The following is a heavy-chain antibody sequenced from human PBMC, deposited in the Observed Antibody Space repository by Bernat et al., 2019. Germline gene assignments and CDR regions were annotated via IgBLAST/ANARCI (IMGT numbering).Heavy chain of an antibody. CDR3: TRTPGGGYSKDY. CDR1: GFTFSGSA. D-gene: IGHD5-18*01. CDR2: IRSKANSYAT. J-gene: IGHJ4*02. V-gene: IGHV3-73*02. Sequence: EVQLVESGGGLVQPGGSLKLSCAASGFTFSGSAMHWFRQASGKGLEWVGRIRSKANSYATAYAASVKGRFTISRDDSKNTAYLQMNSLKTEDTAVYYCTRTPGGGYSKDYWGQGTLVTVSS.